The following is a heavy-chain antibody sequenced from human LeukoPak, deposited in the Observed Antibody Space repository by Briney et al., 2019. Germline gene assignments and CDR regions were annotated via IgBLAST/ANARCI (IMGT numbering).Heavy chain of an antibody. Sequence: SQTLSLTCTVSGGSISSGSYYWSWTRQPAGKGLEWIGSIYHSGSTYYNPSLKSRVTISVDTSKNQFSLKLSSVTAADTAVYYCARLGGYEAAYYFDYWGQGTLVTVSS. J-gene: IGHJ4*02. CDR1: GGSISSGSYY. V-gene: IGHV4-61*02. D-gene: IGHD5-12*01. CDR3: ARLGGYEAAYYFDY. CDR2: IYHSGST.